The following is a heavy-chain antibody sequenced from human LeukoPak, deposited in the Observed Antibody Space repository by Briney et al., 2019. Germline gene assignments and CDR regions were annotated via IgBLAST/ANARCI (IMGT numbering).Heavy chain of an antibody. D-gene: IGHD3-10*01. J-gene: IGHJ4*02. CDR2: INPSGGST. CDR1: GYTFIRYY. CDR3: ARGVGELSGGRDFDY. V-gene: IGHV1-46*01. Sequence: ASVKVSCKASGYTFIRYYMYWVRQAPGQGLEWMGIINPSGGSTSYAQKFQGRVTMTRDMSTSTVYMELSSLRAEDTAVYYCARGVGELSGGRDFDYWGQGTLVTVSS.